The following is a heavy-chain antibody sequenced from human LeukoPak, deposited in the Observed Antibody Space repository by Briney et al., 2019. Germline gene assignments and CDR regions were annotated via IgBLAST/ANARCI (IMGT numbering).Heavy chain of an antibody. Sequence: GGSLRLSCAASGFIFSSYWMTWVRQAPGKGLEWVANIKQDGSEKFYMDSVKGRFTISRDNDKNSQDVQMNTLRAEDTAIYYCARVTMVRGVLKNDYFDYWGQGTLVTVSS. J-gene: IGHJ4*02. CDR1: GFIFSSYW. D-gene: IGHD3-10*01. CDR2: IKQDGSEK. V-gene: IGHV3-7*01. CDR3: ARVTMVRGVLKNDYFDY.